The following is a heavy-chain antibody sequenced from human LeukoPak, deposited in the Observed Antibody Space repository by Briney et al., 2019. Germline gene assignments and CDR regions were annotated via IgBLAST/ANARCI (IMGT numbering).Heavy chain of an antibody. V-gene: IGHV3-23*01. D-gene: IGHD2-2*02. CDR3: AKVAVYCSSTSCYTAPMDV. Sequence: GGSLRLSCAASGFTFSSYAMSWVRQAPGKGLDWVSAISGSGGSTYYADSVKGRFTISRDNSKNTLYLQMNSLRAEDTAVYYCAKVAVYCSSTSCYTAPMDVWGKGTTVTVSS. CDR1: GFTFSSYA. J-gene: IGHJ6*03. CDR2: ISGSGGST.